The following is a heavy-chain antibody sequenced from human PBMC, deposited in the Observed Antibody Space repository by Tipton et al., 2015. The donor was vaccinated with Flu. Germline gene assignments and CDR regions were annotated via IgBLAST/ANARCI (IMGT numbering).Heavy chain of an antibody. CDR1: GGPISSYY. V-gene: IGHV4-59*01. D-gene: IGHD3-22*01. CDR2: IYYSGST. Sequence: TLSLTCTVSGGPISSYYWSWIRQPPGKGLEWIGYIYYSGSTNYKPSLKSRVTISVDTSKNQFSLKLSSVTAADTAVYYCARDRVDSSGFIDYWGQGTLVTVSS. J-gene: IGHJ4*02. CDR3: ARDRVDSSGFIDY.